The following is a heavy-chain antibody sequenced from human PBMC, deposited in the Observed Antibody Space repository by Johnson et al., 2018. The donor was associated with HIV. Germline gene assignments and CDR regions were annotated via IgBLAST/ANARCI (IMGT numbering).Heavy chain of an antibody. J-gene: IGHJ3*01. CDR3: TRGGGAYCGSDCLRTFDV. Sequence: VQLVESGGGVVQPGGSLRLSCAASGFTVRSSYMSWVRQAPGKGLEHVSVIYSDGTTYYADFVKGRFTISRDSSKDTLYLQMNSLRAEDTAVYYCTRGGGAYCGSDCLRTFDVWGQGTVLTVSS. V-gene: IGHV3-66*01. CDR2: IYSDGTT. D-gene: IGHD2-21*02. CDR1: GFTVRSSY.